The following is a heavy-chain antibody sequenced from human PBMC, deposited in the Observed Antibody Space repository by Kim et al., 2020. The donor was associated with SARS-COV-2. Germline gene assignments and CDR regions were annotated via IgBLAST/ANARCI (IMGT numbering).Heavy chain of an antibody. Sequence: GGSLRLSCAASGFTFDDYAMHWVRQAPGKGLEWVSGISWNSGSIGYADSVKGRFTISRDNAKNSLYLQMNSLRAEDTALYYCAKDRYSEYSSSYYDYWGQGTLVTVSS. CDR1: GFTFDDYA. CDR3: AKDRYSEYSSSYYDY. J-gene: IGHJ4*02. CDR2: ISWNSGSI. V-gene: IGHV3-9*01. D-gene: IGHD6-6*01.